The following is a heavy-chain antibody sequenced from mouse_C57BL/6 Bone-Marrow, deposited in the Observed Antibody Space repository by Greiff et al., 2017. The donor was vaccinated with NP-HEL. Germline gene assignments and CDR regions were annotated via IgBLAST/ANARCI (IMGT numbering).Heavy chain of an antibody. CDR2: INPNNGGT. CDR3: ARREGTMKMAY. CDR1: GYTFTDYN. D-gene: IGHD2-4*01. V-gene: IGHV1-18*01. Sequence: EVQLQESGPELVKPGASVKIPCKASGYTFTDYNMDWVKQSHGKSLEWIGDINPNNGGTIYNQKFKGKATLTVDKSSSTAYMELRSLTSEDTAVYYCARREGTMKMAYWGQGTLVTVSA. J-gene: IGHJ3*01.